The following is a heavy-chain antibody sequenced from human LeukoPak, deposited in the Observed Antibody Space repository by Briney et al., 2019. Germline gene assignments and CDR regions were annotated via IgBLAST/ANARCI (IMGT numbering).Heavy chain of an antibody. CDR2: IWYDGSNK. Sequence: PGGSLRLSCAASGFTFNSYAMHWVRQAPGKGLEGVAVIWYDGSNKYYADSVKGRFTISRDNSKNTLYLQMDSLRAEDTAVYYCARDSSGSYYANFDFDYWGHGTLVTVSS. V-gene: IGHV3-33*01. CDR3: ARDSSGSYYANFDFDY. D-gene: IGHD1-26*01. J-gene: IGHJ4*01. CDR1: GFTFNSYA.